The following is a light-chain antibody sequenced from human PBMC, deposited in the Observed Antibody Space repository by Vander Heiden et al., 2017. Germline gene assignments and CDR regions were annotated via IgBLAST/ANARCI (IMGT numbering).Light chain of an antibody. CDR2: WAS. Sequence: DIVMTQSPDSLAVSLGEGATINCKSSQSVLYSSNNNNYLAWYQQKPGQPPKLLIYWASTRQSGVPDRFSGSGSGTDFTLTISSLQADDVAVYYCQQYYSAPLTFGGGTRVEIK. J-gene: IGKJ4*02. V-gene: IGKV4-1*01. CDR3: QQYYSAPLT. CDR1: QSVLYSSNNNNY.